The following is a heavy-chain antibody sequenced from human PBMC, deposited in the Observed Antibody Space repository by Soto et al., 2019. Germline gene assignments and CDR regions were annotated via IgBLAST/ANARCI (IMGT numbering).Heavy chain of an antibody. J-gene: IGHJ3*02. CDR1: GYTFTSYY. CDR2: INPSGGST. CDR3: ARDRGDTAMYNFFDI. Sequence: ASVKVSCKASGYTFTSYYMHWVRQAPGQGLEWMGIINPSGGSTSYAQKFQGRVTMTRDTSTSTVYMELSSLRSEDTAVYYCARDRGDTAMYNFFDIWGQGTMVTVSS. D-gene: IGHD5-18*01. V-gene: IGHV1-46*01.